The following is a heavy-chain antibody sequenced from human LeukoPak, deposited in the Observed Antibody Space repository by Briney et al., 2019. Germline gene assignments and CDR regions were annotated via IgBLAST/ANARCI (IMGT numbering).Heavy chain of an antibody. Sequence: SETLSLTCAVSGGPISSSNWWSWVRQPPGKGLEWIGEIYHSGSTNYNPSLKSRVTISVDKSKNQFSLKLSSVTAADTAVYYCARAQQQLANDAFDIWGQGTMVTVSS. V-gene: IGHV4-4*02. CDR2: IYHSGST. D-gene: IGHD6-13*01. CDR1: GGPISSSNW. J-gene: IGHJ3*02. CDR3: ARAQQQLANDAFDI.